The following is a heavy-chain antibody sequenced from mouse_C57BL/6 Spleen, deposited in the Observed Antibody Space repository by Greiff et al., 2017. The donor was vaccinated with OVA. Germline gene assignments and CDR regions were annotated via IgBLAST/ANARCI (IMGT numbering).Heavy chain of an antibody. J-gene: IGHJ3*01. V-gene: IGHV1-62-2*01. CDR2: FYPGSGSI. CDR3: ARHPHYYGSSDVAWFAY. CDR1: GYTFTEYT. D-gene: IGHD1-1*01. Sequence: VQLQQSGAELVKPGASVKLSCKASGYTFTEYTIHWVKQRSGQGLEWIGWFYPGSGSIKYNEKFKDKATLTADKSSSTVYMELSRLTSEDSAVYFCARHPHYYGSSDVAWFAYWGQGTLVTVSA.